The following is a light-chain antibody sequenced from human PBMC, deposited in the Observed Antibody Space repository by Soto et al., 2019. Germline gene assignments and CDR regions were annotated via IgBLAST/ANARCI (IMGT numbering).Light chain of an antibody. Sequence: DIQMTQSPSSLSASVGDRITITCRASESIRSYLNWYQQKPGKAPKLLIYGASSLQSGVPSRFSGSGSGTDFTLTISSLQPEDFATYYCQQYNSYSRTFGQGTKV. CDR2: GAS. CDR1: ESIRSY. J-gene: IGKJ1*01. CDR3: QQYNSYSRT. V-gene: IGKV1-39*01.